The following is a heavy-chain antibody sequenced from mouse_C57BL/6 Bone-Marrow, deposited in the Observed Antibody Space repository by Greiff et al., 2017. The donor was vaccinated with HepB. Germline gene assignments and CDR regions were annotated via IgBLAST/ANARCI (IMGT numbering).Heavy chain of an antibody. CDR1: GYAFSSYW. J-gene: IGHJ3*01. CDR3: ARDWQLGRGGFAY. CDR2: IYPGDGDT. D-gene: IGHD4-1*02. Sequence: QVQLQQSGAELVKPGASVKISCKASGYAFSSYWMNWVKQRPGKGLEWIGQIYPGDGDTNYNGKFKGKATLTADKSSSTAYMQLSSLTSEDSAVYFCARDWQLGRGGFAYWGQGTLVTVSA. V-gene: IGHV1-80*01.